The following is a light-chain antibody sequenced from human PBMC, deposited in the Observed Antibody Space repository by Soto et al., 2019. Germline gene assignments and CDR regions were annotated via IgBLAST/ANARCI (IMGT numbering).Light chain of an antibody. V-gene: IGLV1-47*01. Sequence: QSVLTQPPSASGTPGQRVIISCSGSTSNSGSHYVDWYQQYRGMAPKLLIYRNNQRPSAVPDRFSGSKSPTSASLTISGLRSEDEAAYFCATWDDSLSVVLFGGGTKLTVL. CDR1: TSNSGSHY. J-gene: IGLJ2*01. CDR2: RNN. CDR3: ATWDDSLSVVL.